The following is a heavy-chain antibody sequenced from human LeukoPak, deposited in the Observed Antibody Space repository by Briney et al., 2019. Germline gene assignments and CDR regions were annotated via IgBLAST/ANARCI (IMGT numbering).Heavy chain of an antibody. V-gene: IGHV4-59*12. CDR3: ARLSTMVRGVIINSGYYFDY. CDR1: GGPISSSY. D-gene: IGHD3-10*01. J-gene: IGHJ4*02. Sequence: SETLSLTCTVSGGPISSSYWSWIRQPPGKGLEWIGFIYYSGSTNYNPSLKSRVTISVDTSKNQFSLKLSSVTAAGTAVYYCARLSTMVRGVIINSGYYFDYWGQGTLVTVSS. CDR2: IYYSGST.